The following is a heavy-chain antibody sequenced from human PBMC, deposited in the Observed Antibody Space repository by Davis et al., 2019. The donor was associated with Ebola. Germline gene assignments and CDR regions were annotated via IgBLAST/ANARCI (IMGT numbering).Heavy chain of an antibody. CDR1: GYTFTSYG. Sequence: ASVKVSCKSSGYTFTSYGLVWVRQAPGLGLEWMGWISGSNTNTNFAQKFQGRVTVSKDTSTNTAYMDLRSLTSDDTAIYYCASAPNYDVLTGTSSYYFDYWGQGTLVTVSS. CDR3: ASAPNYDVLTGTSSYYFDY. CDR2: ISGSNTNT. D-gene: IGHD3-9*01. V-gene: IGHV1-18*04. J-gene: IGHJ4*02.